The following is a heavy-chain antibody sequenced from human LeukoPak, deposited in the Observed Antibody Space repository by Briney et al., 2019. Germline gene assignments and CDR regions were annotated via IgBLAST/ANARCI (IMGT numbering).Heavy chain of an antibody. V-gene: IGHV3-11*04. CDR1: GFTFSDYY. J-gene: IGHJ4*02. CDR2: ISSSGSTI. Sequence: PGGSLRLSCAASGFTFSDYYMSWIRQAPGKGLEWVSYISSSGSTIYYADSVKGRFTISRDNAKSSLYLQMNSLRAEDTAVYYCARWGRIVSIAVAGTGYFDYWGQGTLVTVSS. D-gene: IGHD6-19*01. CDR3: ARWGRIVSIAVAGTGYFDY.